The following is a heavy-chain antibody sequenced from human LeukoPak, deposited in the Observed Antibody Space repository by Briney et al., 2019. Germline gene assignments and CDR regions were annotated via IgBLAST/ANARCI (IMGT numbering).Heavy chain of an antibody. V-gene: IGHV4-34*01. CDR3: ARGWSTYYYGMDV. Sequence: PSETLSLTCAVYGGSFSGYYWSWIRQPPGKGLEWIGEINHSGSTNYNPSLKSRVTISVDTSKNQSSLKLSSVTAADTAVYYCARGWSTYYYGMDVWGQGTTVTVSS. J-gene: IGHJ6*02. CDR1: GGSFSGYY. D-gene: IGHD2-8*02. CDR2: INHSGST.